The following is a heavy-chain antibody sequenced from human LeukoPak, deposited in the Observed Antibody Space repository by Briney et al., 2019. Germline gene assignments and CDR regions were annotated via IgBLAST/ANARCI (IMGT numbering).Heavy chain of an antibody. D-gene: IGHD3-10*01. CDR2: MNPNSGNT. CDR3: ARGLVRGRFDRDV. CDR1: GYTFTSHD. V-gene: IGHV1-8*01. Sequence: AASVKVSCKASGYTFTSHDIDWVRQATGQGLEWMGWMNPNSGNTGYAQKFQGRVTMTRDTSISTVYMELSSLTSEDTAVYYCARGLVRGRFDRDVWGQGTTVTVSS. J-gene: IGHJ6*02.